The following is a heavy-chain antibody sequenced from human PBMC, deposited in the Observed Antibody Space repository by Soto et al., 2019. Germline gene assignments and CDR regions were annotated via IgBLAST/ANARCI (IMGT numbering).Heavy chain of an antibody. CDR2: INHSGNT. Sequence: SETLSLTCAVYGGSFSGYYWSWIRQPPGKGLEWIGEINHSGNTNYNPSLKSRVTISVDTSKNQFSLKLSSVTAADTAVYYCARVPLLQIFWGGIWFDPWGQGTLVTVSS. D-gene: IGHD3-9*01. CDR3: ARVPLLQIFWGGIWFDP. J-gene: IGHJ5*02. CDR1: GGSFSGYY. V-gene: IGHV4-34*01.